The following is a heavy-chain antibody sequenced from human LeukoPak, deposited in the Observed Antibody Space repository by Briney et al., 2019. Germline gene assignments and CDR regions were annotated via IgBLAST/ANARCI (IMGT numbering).Heavy chain of an antibody. V-gene: IGHV4-59*08. CDR2: IYCSGST. J-gene: IGHJ3*02. CDR1: GGSISSYY. CDR3: ARHIDDYGDYLDAFDI. D-gene: IGHD4-17*01. Sequence: PSETLSLTCTVSGGSISSYYWSWIRQPPGKGLEWIGYIYCSGSTNYNPSLKSRVTISVDTSKNQFSLKLSSVTAADTAVYYCARHIDDYGDYLDAFDIWGQGTMVTVSS.